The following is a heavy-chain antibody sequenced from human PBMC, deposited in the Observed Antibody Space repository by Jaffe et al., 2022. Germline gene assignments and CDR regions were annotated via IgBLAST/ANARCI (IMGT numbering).Heavy chain of an antibody. J-gene: IGHJ4*02. V-gene: IGHV3-66*02. CDR2: IYSGAIT. CDR3: ATSPWIFDPEDIGYYYWFPYDS. D-gene: IGHD3-22*01. CDR1: GFTVSSKY. Sequence: EVQLVESGGGLVQPGGSLRLSCAASGFTVSSKYMSWVRQAPGKGLEWVAVIYSGAITRYADSVKGRFTISRDDSTNKVHLEMNSLRAADTALYYCATSPWIFDPEDIGYYYWFPYDSWGQGAQVTVSS.